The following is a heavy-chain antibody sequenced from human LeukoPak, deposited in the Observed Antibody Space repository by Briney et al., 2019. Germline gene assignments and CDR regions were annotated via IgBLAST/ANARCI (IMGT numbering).Heavy chain of an antibody. V-gene: IGHV3-30*02. Sequence: GGSLRLSCAAFRFTFSSYGMHWVRQAPGKGLEWVAFIPFDGSNKYYADSVKGRFTISRDNSKNTLYLQMNSLRIEDTAVYYCASIDYWGQGTLVTVSS. CDR1: RFTFSSYG. J-gene: IGHJ4*02. CDR2: IPFDGSNK. CDR3: ASIDY.